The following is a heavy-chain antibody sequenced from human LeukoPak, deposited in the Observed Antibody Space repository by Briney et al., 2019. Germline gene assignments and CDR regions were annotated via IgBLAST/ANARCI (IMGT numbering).Heavy chain of an antibody. CDR1: GYNFTSYG. CDR3: ARDRGGTSCCRDDY. Sequence: GASVKVSCKASGYNFTSYGISWVRQAPGQGLEWMGWISAYNGNTNYAQKLQGRVTMTTDTSTSTAYMELSRLRSDDTAVYYCARDRGGTSCCRDDYWGQGTLVTVSS. D-gene: IGHD2-2*01. V-gene: IGHV1-18*01. CDR2: ISAYNGNT. J-gene: IGHJ4*02.